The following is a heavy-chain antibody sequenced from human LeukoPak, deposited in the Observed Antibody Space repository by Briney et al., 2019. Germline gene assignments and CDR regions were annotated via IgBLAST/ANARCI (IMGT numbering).Heavy chain of an antibody. V-gene: IGHV4-39*01. CDR3: VRHISANTGYFDS. CDR2: IHYSGSS. J-gene: IGHJ4*02. Sequence: SETLSLTCTISDVSVSSGTYYWGWIRQSPGKGLEWIGSIHYSGSSYYNPSLKSRAAIFVDTSRDQVSMDLSYVTAADTALYYCVRHISANTGYFDSCGQGTLVTVSS. CDR1: DVSVSSGTYY.